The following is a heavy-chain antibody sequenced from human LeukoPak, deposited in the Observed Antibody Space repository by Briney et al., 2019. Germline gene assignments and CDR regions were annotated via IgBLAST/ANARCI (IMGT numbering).Heavy chain of an antibody. V-gene: IGHV4-34*01. CDR1: GGSFSGYY. CDR3: ARARGSSSGRYYYYYMDV. J-gene: IGHJ6*03. D-gene: IGHD6-6*01. CDR2: INHSGST. Sequence: SETLSLTCAVYGGSFSGYYWSWIRQPPGKGPEWIGEINHSGSTNYNPSLKSRVTISVDTSKNQFSLKLSSVTAADTAVYYCARARGSSSGRYYYYYMDVWGKGTTVTVSS.